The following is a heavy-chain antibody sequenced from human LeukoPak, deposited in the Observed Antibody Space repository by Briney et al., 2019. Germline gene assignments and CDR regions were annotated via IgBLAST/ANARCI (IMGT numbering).Heavy chain of an antibody. V-gene: IGHV3-23*01. J-gene: IGHJ3*02. CDR3: AKGRSTRHPPGADAFDI. CDR2: ISGSGGST. D-gene: IGHD2-2*01. CDR1: GFTFSSYD. Sequence: GGSLRLSCAASGFTFSSYDMNWVRQAPGKGLEWVSTISGSGGSTYYADSVKGRFTISRDNSKNTLYLQMNSLRAEDTAVYYCAKGRSTRHPPGADAFDIWGQGTMVTVSS.